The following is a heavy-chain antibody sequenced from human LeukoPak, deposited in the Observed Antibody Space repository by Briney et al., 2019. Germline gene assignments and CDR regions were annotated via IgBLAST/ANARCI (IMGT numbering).Heavy chain of an antibody. V-gene: IGHV1-69*06. CDR3: ARDRGYCSSTCCPVAYYYYYYYMDV. J-gene: IGHJ6*03. Sequence: ASVKVSCKASGVTFSSYAISWVRQAPGQGLEWMGRIIPIFGTANYAQKFQGRVTITADKSTSTAYMELSSLRSEDTAVYYCARDRGYCSSTCCPVAYYYYYYYMDVWGKGTTVTVSS. CDR2: IIPIFGTA. CDR1: GVTFSSYA. D-gene: IGHD2-2*01.